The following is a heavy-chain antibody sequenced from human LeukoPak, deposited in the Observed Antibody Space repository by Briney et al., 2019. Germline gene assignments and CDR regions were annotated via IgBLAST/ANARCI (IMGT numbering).Heavy chain of an antibody. J-gene: IGHJ4*02. CDR1: GFTFSSYA. CDR3: AKDGRYSGSYRTPDY. V-gene: IGHV3-23*01. CDR2: ISGSGGST. D-gene: IGHD1-26*01. Sequence: GGSLRLSCAASGFTFSSYAMSWVRQAPGKGLEWVSAISGSGGSTYYADSVKGRFTTSSDNSKNTLYLQMNSLRAEDTAVYYCAKDGRYSGSYRTPDYWGQGTLVTVSS.